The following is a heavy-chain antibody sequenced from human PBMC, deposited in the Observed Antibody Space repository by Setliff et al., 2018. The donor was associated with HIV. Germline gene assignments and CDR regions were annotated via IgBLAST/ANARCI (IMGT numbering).Heavy chain of an antibody. CDR3: AKELGGSGIDACDI. J-gene: IGHJ3*02. D-gene: IGHD3-10*01. CDR2: IWYDGNNK. CDR1: GFTFSSYA. V-gene: IGHV3-30*02. Sequence: GGSLRLSCAASGFTFSSYAMNWVRQAPGKGLEWVAGIWYDGNNKYYEDSVKGRFTISRDNSKNTVHLQMNSLRVEDTAVYYCAKELGGSGIDACDIWGQGTMVTVS.